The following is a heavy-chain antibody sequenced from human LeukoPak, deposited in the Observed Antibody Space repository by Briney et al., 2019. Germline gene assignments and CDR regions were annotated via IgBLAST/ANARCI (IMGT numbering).Heavy chain of an antibody. D-gene: IGHD1-26*01. J-gene: IGHJ4*02. CDR1: GFTFSTYA. V-gene: IGHV3-30-3*01. Sequence: PGGSLRLSCAASGFTFSTYAMHWVRQAPGKGLEWVAVISYDGTTKYHADSVKGRFTISRDNSKNTLYLQMNTLRSEDTAVYYCAREAGGSYRLDYWGQGTLVTVSS. CDR2: ISYDGTTK. CDR3: AREAGGSYRLDY.